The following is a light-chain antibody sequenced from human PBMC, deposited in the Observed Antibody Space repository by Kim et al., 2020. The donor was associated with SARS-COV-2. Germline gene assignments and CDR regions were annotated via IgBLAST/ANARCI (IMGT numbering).Light chain of an antibody. CDR2: QDS. V-gene: IGLV3-1*01. J-gene: IGLJ2*01. CDR1: KLGDKY. Sequence: SYELTQPPSVSVSPGQTASLTCSGDKLGDKYACWYQQKPGQSPVLVIYQDSKRPSGIPERFSGSNSGNTATLTISGTQAIDEADYYCQAWDSSTYVVFGG. CDR3: QAWDSSTYVV.